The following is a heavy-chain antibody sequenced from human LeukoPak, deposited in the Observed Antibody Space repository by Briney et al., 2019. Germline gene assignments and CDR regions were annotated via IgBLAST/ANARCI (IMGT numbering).Heavy chain of an antibody. CDR3: ARGPAVAVEGYDY. Sequence: PGGSLRLSCAASGFTFSSYSMNWVRQAPGKGLEWVSSISSSSSYIYYADSVKGRFTISRDNAKNSLYLQMNSLRAEDTAVYYCARGPAVAVEGYDYWGQGTLVTVSS. CDR2: ISSSSSYI. J-gene: IGHJ4*02. CDR1: GFTFSSYS. D-gene: IGHD6-19*01. V-gene: IGHV3-21*01.